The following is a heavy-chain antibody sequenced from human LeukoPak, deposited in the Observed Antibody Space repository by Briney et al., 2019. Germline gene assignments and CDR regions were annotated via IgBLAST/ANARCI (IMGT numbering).Heavy chain of an antibody. V-gene: IGHV1-69*13. CDR1: GGTFSSYA. J-gene: IGHJ4*02. D-gene: IGHD6-13*01. CDR2: IIPIFGTA. CDR3: VREFGPYSSSLDY. Sequence: ASVKVSCTASGGTFSSYAISWVRQAPGQGLEWMGGIIPIFGTANYAQKFQGRVTITADESTSTAYMELSSLRSEDTAVYYCVREFGPYSSSLDYWGQGNLVTVSS.